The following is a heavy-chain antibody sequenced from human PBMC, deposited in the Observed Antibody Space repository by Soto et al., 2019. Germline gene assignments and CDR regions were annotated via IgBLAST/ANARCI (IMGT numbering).Heavy chain of an antibody. Sequence: QVQLVQSGAEVKKPGASVKVSCKASGYTFTSYEINWVRQATGQGLEWMGWMNPNSGNTGYAQKFQGRVTMTRYTSISTAYMELSRLRSEDTAVYYCARGQSGYSSGWSPNDYWGQGTLVTVSS. CDR2: MNPNSGNT. CDR1: GYTFTSYE. V-gene: IGHV1-8*01. D-gene: IGHD6-19*01. CDR3: ARGQSGYSSGWSPNDY. J-gene: IGHJ4*02.